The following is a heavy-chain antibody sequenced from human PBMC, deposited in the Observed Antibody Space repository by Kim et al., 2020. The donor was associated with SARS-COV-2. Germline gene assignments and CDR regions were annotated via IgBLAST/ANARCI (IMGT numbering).Heavy chain of an antibody. CDR2: IYYSGTT. Sequence: SETLSLTCTVSGGSISSGDYSWGWIRQPPGKGLEWIGSIYYSGTTYYSPSLKSRVTISVDTSKNQFSLKMSSVTAADTSLYYCARPGSPHGWYYFDYWG. D-gene: IGHD3-10*01. CDR3: ARPGSPHGWYYFDY. V-gene: IGHV4-39*01. J-gene: IGHJ4*01. CDR1: GGSISSGDYS.